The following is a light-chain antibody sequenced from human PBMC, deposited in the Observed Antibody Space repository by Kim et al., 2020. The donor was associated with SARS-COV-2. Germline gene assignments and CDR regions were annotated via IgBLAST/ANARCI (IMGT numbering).Light chain of an antibody. J-gene: IGLJ3*02. Sequence: GSPGQTASITCSGDKLGDKYAYWYQQKPGQSPVLVIYHDSKRPSGIPERFSGSNSGNTATLTISGTQAMDEADYYCQAWDSSTVVFGGGTQLTVL. CDR1: KLGDKY. V-gene: IGLV3-1*01. CDR3: QAWDSSTVV. CDR2: HDS.